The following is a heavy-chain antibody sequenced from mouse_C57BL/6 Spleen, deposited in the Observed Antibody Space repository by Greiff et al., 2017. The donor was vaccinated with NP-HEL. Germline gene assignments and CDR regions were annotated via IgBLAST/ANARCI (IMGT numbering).Heavy chain of an antibody. J-gene: IGHJ2*01. D-gene: IGHD2-4*01. Sequence: QIHVKQPGAELVKPGASVKLSCKASGYTFTSYWMHWVKQRPGRGLEWIGRIDPNSGGTKYNEKFKSKATLTVDKPSSTAYMQLSSLTSEDSAVYYCARSYYDYDEVYYFDYWGQGTTLTVSS. V-gene: IGHV1-72*01. CDR2: IDPNSGGT. CDR1: GYTFTSYW. CDR3: ARSYYDYDEVYYFDY.